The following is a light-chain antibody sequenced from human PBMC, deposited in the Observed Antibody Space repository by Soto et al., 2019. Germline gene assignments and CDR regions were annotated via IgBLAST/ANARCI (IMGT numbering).Light chain of an antibody. CDR2: DVS. CDR1: SSEVGGYNY. Sequence: QSALTQPASGSGAPGQSLTISCTGTSSEVGGYNYVSWYQQHPGKAPKLMIYDVSNRPSGVSNRFSGSKSGNTASLTISGLQAEDEADYYCSSYTSSSTYVFGTGTKVTVL. J-gene: IGLJ1*01. V-gene: IGLV2-14*01. CDR3: SSYTSSSTYV.